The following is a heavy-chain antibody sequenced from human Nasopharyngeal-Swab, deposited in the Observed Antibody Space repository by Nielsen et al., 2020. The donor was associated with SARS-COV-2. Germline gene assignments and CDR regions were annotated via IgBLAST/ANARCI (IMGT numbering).Heavy chain of an antibody. D-gene: IGHD1-26*01. CDR1: RFTCNNYN. Sequence: GESLNISCAASRFTCNNYNFNWVRQAPGKVLECVSSISSISSYIYYADSVKGRFTISRDNAKNSLYLQMNSLGAEDTAVYYCAKDLGVGALDYWGQGTLVTVSS. CDR3: AKDLGVGALDY. CDR2: ISSISSYI. V-gene: IGHV3-21*04. J-gene: IGHJ4*02.